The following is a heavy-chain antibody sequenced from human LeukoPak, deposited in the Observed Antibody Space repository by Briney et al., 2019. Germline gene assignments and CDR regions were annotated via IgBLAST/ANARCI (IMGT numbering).Heavy chain of an antibody. CDR2: INHSGST. Sequence: SETLSLTCAVYGGSFSGYYWSWIRQPPGKGLEWIGEINHSGSTNYNPSLKSRVTISVDTPKNQFSLKLSSVTAADTAVYYCARRWGSLVVPANWFDPWGQGTLVTVSS. D-gene: IGHD2-2*01. V-gene: IGHV4-34*01. CDR3: ARRWGSLVVPANWFDP. J-gene: IGHJ5*02. CDR1: GGSFSGYY.